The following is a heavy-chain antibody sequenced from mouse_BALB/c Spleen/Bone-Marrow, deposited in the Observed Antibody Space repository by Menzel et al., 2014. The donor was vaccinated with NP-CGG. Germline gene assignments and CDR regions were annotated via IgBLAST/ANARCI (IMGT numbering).Heavy chain of an antibody. CDR1: GNTFTNYW. J-gene: IGHJ3*01. V-gene: IGHV1-52*01. CDR3: VHFGFAY. CDR2: IDPDDSET. Sequence: VHLVESGAELVRPGASVKLSCKASGNTFTNYWMSWVKQRPEQGLEWIGRIDPDDSETHYNQKFNDKAILTVDKSSSTAYMQLSSLTSEDSAVYYCVHFGFAYWGQGTLVTVSA.